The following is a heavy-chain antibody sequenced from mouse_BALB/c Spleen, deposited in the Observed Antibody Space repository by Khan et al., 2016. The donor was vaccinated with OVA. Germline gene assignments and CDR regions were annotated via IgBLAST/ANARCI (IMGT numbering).Heavy chain of an antibody. CDR3: VRDGAYHRSDGWFAY. CDR1: GYTFTSYT. Sequence: QVQLKESGAELARPGASVKMSCKASGYTFTSYTIHWIKERPGQGLEWIGYINPSNGYTNYNQKFKDKATLTTDKSSTTAYLQLSSLTSDDSAVYNCVRDGAYHRSDGWFAYWGQGTLVTVSA. J-gene: IGHJ3*01. D-gene: IGHD2-14*01. CDR2: INPSNGYT. V-gene: IGHV1-4*01.